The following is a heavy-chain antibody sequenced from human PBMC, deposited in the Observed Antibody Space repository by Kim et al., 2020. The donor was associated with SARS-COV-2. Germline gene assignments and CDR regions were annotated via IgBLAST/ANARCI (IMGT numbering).Heavy chain of an antibody. D-gene: IGHD6-13*01. CDR3: ARVGSTAAAGTVDF. V-gene: IGHV3-11*01. Sequence: YAEAVKDRFTVSRHNAKNSLYLQMNTLRVEDTAVYYWARVGSTAAAGTVDFWGQGTLVTVSS. J-gene: IGHJ4*02.